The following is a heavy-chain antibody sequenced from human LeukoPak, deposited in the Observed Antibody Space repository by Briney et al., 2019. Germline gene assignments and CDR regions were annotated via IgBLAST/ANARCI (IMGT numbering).Heavy chain of an antibody. CDR1: GYTFTSYG. J-gene: IGHJ4*02. D-gene: IGHD6-13*01. V-gene: IGHV1-18*01. CDR2: ISAYNGNT. Sequence: AASVKVSCKASGYTFTSYGISWVRQAPGQGLEWMGWISAYNGNTNYAQKLQGRVTMTTDTSTSTAYMELRSLRSDDTAVYYCARGNSGIAAAAAPDYWGQGTLVTVSS. CDR3: ARGNSGIAAAAAPDY.